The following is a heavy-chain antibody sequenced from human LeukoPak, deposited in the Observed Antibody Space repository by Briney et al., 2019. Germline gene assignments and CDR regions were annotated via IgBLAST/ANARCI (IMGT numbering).Heavy chain of an antibody. V-gene: IGHV3-7*01. CDR3: ARDQGGISYGYDY. D-gene: IGHD5-18*01. J-gene: IGHJ4*02. CDR1: GFTFSSYW. CDR2: IKHDGSEA. Sequence: GGSLRLSCAASGFTFSSYWMSWVRQAPGKGLEWVANIKHDGSEAYYVDSVKGRFTISRDNAKNTLYLQMNSLRAEDTAVYYCARDQGGISYGYDYWGQGTLVTVSS.